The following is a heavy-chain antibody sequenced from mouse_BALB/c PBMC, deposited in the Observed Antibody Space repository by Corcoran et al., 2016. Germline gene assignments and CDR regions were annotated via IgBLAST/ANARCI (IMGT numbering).Heavy chain of an antibody. J-gene: IGHJ1*01. V-gene: IGHV14-3*02. CDR1: GFNINDTY. CDR3: ARWDLYYDV. CDR2: IDPANGNT. Sequence: EVQLGQSGGELVKLGATVKMSCTAAGFNINDTYMHWVTQRPEQGLEWIGRIDPANGNTKYDPKFQGKATITADTTSNTAYLQLSSLTSEDTAVYYCARWDLYYDVWGAGPTVTVSS.